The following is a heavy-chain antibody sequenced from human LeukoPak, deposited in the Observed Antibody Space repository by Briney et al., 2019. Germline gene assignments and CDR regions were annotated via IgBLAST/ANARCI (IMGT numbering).Heavy chain of an antibody. Sequence: SETLSLTCTVSGDSISSYYWSWLRQPTGKGLEWIGRVYTSGSTNYNPSLRSRVTMSGDTSKNQFSLKQSSVTAADTAVYYCARDLYGESSDYWGQGTLITVSS. D-gene: IGHD4-17*01. V-gene: IGHV4-4*07. J-gene: IGHJ4*02. CDR1: GDSISSYY. CDR2: VYTSGST. CDR3: ARDLYGESSDY.